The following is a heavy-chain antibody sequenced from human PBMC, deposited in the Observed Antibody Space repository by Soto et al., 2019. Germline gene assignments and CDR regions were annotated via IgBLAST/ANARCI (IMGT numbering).Heavy chain of an antibody. CDR2: IGGSGDST. V-gene: IGHV3-23*01. J-gene: IGHJ2*01. CDR1: GFTFSSYA. Sequence: EVQLLESGGGLVQPGGSLRLSCAASGFTFSSYAMSWVRQAPGKGLEWVSAIGGSGDSTYYADSVKGRFTISRDNSKNTQYLQMNSLSAEDTAVYYCAKRTVGWYFDLWGRGTLVTVSS. CDR3: AKRTVGWYFDL. D-gene: IGHD4-17*01.